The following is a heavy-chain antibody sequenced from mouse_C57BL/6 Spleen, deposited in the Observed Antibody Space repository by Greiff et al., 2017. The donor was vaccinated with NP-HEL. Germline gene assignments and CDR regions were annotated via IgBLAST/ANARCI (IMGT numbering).Heavy chain of an antibody. J-gene: IGHJ4*01. CDR2: ISSGSSTI. Sequence: DVLLVVSGGGLVKPGGSLKLSCAASGFTFCDYGMHWVRQAPEKGLEWVAYISSGSSTIYYADTVKGRFTISRDNAKNTLFLQMTSLRSEDTAMYYCASYYDYLYYAMDYWGQGTSVTVSS. D-gene: IGHD2-4*01. V-gene: IGHV5-17*01. CDR3: ASYYDYLYYAMDY. CDR1: GFTFCDYG.